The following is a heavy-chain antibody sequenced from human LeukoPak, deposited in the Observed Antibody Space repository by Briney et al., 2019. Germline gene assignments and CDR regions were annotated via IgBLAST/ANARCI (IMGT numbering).Heavy chain of an antibody. CDR1: GFTFSPYT. V-gene: IGHV3-64*02. J-gene: IGHJ6*04. D-gene: IGHD3-9*01. CDR2: IIGDGITT. CDR3: ARERAGYYLDV. Sequence: GGSLRLSCAASGFTFSPYTMHWVRQAPGKGLEFVSAIIGDGITTYYADSVKGRFTVSRDNSKSTLYLQTGSLTAEDMAVYYCARERAGYYLDVWGKGTTVTVFS.